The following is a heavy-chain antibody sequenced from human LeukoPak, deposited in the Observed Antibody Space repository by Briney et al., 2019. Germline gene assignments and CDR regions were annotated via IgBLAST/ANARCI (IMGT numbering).Heavy chain of an antibody. CDR2: IYYSGST. D-gene: IGHD2-2*01. CDR3: ARLAGYCTSTSCFNYYGMDV. CDR1: GGSISSGDYY. J-gene: IGHJ6*02. Sequence: PSETLSLTCTVSGGSISSGDYYWSWIRQPPGKGLEWIGYIYYSGSTYYNPSLKSRVTISVDTSKNQFSLKLSSVTAADTAVYYCARLAGYCTSTSCFNYYGMDVWGQGTTVTVSS. V-gene: IGHV4-30-4*01.